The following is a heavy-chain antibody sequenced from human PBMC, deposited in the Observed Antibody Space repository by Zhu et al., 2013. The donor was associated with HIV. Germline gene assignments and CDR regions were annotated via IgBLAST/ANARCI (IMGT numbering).Heavy chain of an antibody. V-gene: IGHV1-69*01. CDR3: ASRGIAARPSHYYYGMDV. J-gene: IGHJ6*02. D-gene: IGHD6-6*01. CDR1: GGTFSSYA. Sequence: QVQLVQSGAEVKKPGSSVKVSCKASGGTFSSYAISWVRQAPGQGLEWMGGIIPIFGTANYAQKFQGRVTITADESTSTAYMELSSLRSEDTAVYYCASRGIAARPSHYYYGMDVWGQGTTVTVSS. CDR2: IIPIFGTA.